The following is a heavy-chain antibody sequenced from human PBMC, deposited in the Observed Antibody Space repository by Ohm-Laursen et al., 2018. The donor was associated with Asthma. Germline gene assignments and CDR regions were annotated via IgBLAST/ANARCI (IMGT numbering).Heavy chain of an antibody. D-gene: IGHD6-6*01. Sequence: SLRLSCAASGFTFSSYSMNWVRQAPGKGLEWVSYITSYSSTTYYADSVKGRFTISRDNAKNSLYLQMNSLRAQDTAVYYCARAPMIAARPVWFDSWGQGTLVTVSS. CDR3: ARAPMIAARPVWFDS. CDR1: GFTFSSYS. J-gene: IGHJ5*01. V-gene: IGHV3-48*01. CDR2: ITSYSSTT.